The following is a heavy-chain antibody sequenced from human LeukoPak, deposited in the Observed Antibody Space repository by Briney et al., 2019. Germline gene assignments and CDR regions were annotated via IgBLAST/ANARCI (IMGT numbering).Heavy chain of an antibody. D-gene: IGHD1-26*01. CDR1: GFTFSSYA. CDR3: AKDPYSGSYGVYYFDY. V-gene: IGHV3-23*01. CDR2: ISGSGGST. J-gene: IGHJ4*02. Sequence: GGSLRLSCAASGFTFSSYAMSWVRQAPGKGLEGVSAISGSGGSTYYADSVKGRFTISRDNSKNTLYLQMNSLRAEDTAVYYCAKDPYSGSYGVYYFDYWGQGTLVTVSS.